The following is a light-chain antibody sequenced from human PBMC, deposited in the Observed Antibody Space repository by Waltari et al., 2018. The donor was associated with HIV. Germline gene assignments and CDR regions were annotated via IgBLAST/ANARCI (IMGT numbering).Light chain of an antibody. Sequence: DIVMTQSPDTLAVSLGGRATINCKSSQSLLYSSTNKNYLAWYQQRPGQPPKLLIHWASTRDYGVPDRFSGSGSGTDFTLTISSLQAEDVAVYYCHQYSRTPYTFGQGTKLEIK. CDR2: WAS. CDR3: HQYSRTPYT. CDR1: QSLLYSSTNKNY. V-gene: IGKV4-1*01. J-gene: IGKJ2*01.